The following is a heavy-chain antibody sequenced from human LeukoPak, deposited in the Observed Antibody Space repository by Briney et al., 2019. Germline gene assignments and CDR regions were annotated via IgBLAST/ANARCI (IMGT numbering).Heavy chain of an antibody. CDR2: ITADNFNT. CDR3: ARVRTPFGVVAPPDALDV. Sequence: GASVKVSCKASGYTFNSYPLTWVRQAPGVGFEWVGWITADNFNTNYAQKFQGRVTLTKETSTNTAYMEMRSLMSDDTAVYYCARVRTPFGVVAPPDALDVWGQGTAVTASS. CDR1: GYTFNSYP. D-gene: IGHD3-3*01. J-gene: IGHJ3*01. V-gene: IGHV1-18*01.